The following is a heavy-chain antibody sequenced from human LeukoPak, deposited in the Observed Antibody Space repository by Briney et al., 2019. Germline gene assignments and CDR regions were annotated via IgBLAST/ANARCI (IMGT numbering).Heavy chain of an antibody. CDR1: GGSISSGEYY. J-gene: IGHJ5*01. D-gene: IGHD4-17*01. CDR2: IYYSGST. CDR3: ARDQEVTNNWFDS. Sequence: SETLSLTCTVSGGSISSGEYYWSWIRQPPGKGLEWIGYIYYSGSTYYNPSLKSRVTISVDTSKNQFSLKLSSVTAADTAVYYCARDQEVTNNWFDSWGQGTLVTVSS. V-gene: IGHV4-31*03.